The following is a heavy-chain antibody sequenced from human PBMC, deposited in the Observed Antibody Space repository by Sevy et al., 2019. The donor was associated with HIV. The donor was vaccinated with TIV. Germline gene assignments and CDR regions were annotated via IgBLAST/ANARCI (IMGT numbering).Heavy chain of an antibody. V-gene: IGHV3-74*01. D-gene: IGHD1-26*01. CDR3: ARGSRGTFGY. CDR1: GLTLTNYW. Sequence: GGSLRLSCAASGLTLTNYWMHWVRQAPGKGLVWVSHINTDGKMTRYADFVKGRFTISRGNAKNTLYLQMNSLRDEDTAVYYCARGSRGTFGYWGQGTLITVSS. J-gene: IGHJ4*02. CDR2: INTDGKMT.